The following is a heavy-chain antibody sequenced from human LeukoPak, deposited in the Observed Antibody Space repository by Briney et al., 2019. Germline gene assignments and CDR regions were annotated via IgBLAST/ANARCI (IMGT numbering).Heavy chain of an antibody. CDR3: VRDDGDV. V-gene: IGHV3-7*03. Sequence: PGGSLRLSCTLSGFTFTDFWMKWVRQAPGKGLEWVASINNDGSGKYSVDSVRDRVTISRDNAKNSLHLQINSLTVEDTAIYYCVRDDGDVWGKGTTVTVSS. CDR1: GFTFTDFW. J-gene: IGHJ6*04. CDR2: INNDGSGK.